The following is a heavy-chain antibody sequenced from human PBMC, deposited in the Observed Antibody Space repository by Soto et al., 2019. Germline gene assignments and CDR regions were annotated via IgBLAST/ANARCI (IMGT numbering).Heavy chain of an antibody. CDR3: ARDRFFDSYSFDY. CDR2: ISYDGGDT. Sequence: QTGGSLRLSCAASGFTFTAFAIHWVRQAPGKGLEWVAIISYDGGDTHFADSVKGRLTISRDNSKNTVYLHMNSLRPEDTAVYYCARDRFFDSYSFDYWGQGTLVTASS. V-gene: IGHV3-30-3*01. CDR1: GFTFTAFA. D-gene: IGHD3-9*01. J-gene: IGHJ4*02.